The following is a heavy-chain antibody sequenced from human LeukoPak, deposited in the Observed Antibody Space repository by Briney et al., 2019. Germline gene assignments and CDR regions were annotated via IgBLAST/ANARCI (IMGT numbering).Heavy chain of an antibody. CDR3: ARDQSGCSSTSCYLDGDNWFDP. V-gene: IGHV3-21*01. CDR2: ISSSSRYI. Sequence: GGCLRLSCAAYGFTFSSYSMNWVRQAPGKGLEWVSSISSSSRYIYYADSVKGRFTISRDNAKNSLYLQMNSLRAEDTAVYYCARDQSGCSSTSCYLDGDNWFDPWGQGTLVTVSS. J-gene: IGHJ5*02. CDR1: GFTFSSYS. D-gene: IGHD2-2*01.